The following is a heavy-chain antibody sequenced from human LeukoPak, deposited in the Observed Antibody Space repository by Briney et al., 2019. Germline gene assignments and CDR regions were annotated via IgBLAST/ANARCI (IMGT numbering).Heavy chain of an antibody. J-gene: IGHJ5*02. CDR3: ARNGYYYDSSGYPWFDP. D-gene: IGHD3-22*01. Sequence: SETLSLTCTVSGGSISSYYWSWIRQPPGKGLEWIGYIYYSGSTNYNRSLKSRVTISVDTSKNQFSLKLSSVTAADTAVYYCARNGYYYDSSGYPWFDPWGQGTLVTVSS. CDR1: GGSISSYY. CDR2: IYYSGST. V-gene: IGHV4-59*01.